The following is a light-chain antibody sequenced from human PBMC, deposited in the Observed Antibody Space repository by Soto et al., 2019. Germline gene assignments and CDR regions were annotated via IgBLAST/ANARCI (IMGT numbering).Light chain of an antibody. J-gene: IGKJ5*01. CDR2: GAS. CDR3: QQYNSYPS. CDR1: QSVSRN. V-gene: IGKV3-15*01. Sequence: EIVMTQSPATLSVSPGERATLSCRASQSVSRNLAWYQQKPGQAPRLLIYGASTRATGIPARFSGSGSGTEFTLTISSLQSDDFATYYCQQYNSYPSFGQGTRLEI.